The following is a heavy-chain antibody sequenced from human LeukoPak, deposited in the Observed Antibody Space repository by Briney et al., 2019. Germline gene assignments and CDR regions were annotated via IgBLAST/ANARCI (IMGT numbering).Heavy chain of an antibody. CDR1: GFTFSSYA. J-gene: IGHJ4*02. CDR2: INHSGST. V-gene: IGHV4-34*08. Sequence: GSLRLSCAASGFTFSSYAMSWVRQPPGKGLEWIGEINHSGSTNYNPSLKSRVTISVDTSKNQFSLKLSSVTAADTAVYYCAMKDTAMAYFDYWGQGTLVTVSS. D-gene: IGHD5-18*01. CDR3: AMKDTAMAYFDY.